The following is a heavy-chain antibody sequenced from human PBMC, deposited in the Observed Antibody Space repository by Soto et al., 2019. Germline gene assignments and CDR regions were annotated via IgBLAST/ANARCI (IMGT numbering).Heavy chain of an antibody. CDR1: GFTFTSSA. J-gene: IGHJ5*02. V-gene: IGHV1-58*01. D-gene: IGHD6-6*01. CDR2: IVVGSGNT. Sequence: GASVKVSCKASGFTFTSSAVQWVRQARGQRLEWIGWIVVGSGNTNYAQKFQERVTITRDMSTSTAYMELSSLRSEDTAMYYCARSPSRMAAETQLDPWGQGTLVTVSS. CDR3: ARSPSRMAAETQLDP.